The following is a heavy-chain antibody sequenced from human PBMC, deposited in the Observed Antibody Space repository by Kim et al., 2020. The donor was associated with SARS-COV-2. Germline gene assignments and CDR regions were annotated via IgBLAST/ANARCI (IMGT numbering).Heavy chain of an antibody. D-gene: IGHD1-26*01. CDR3: ARRYSGSYRYFQH. J-gene: IGHJ1*01. V-gene: IGHV4-39*01. CDR2: IHYSGST. CDR1: GGSISSSSFY. Sequence: SETLSLTCTVSGGSISSSSFYWGWIRQPPGMGLEWIGSIHYSGSTYYNSSLKSRVIISVDTSKNQFSLKLSSVTAADTAVYYCARRYSGSYRYFQHWGQGTLGTVSS.